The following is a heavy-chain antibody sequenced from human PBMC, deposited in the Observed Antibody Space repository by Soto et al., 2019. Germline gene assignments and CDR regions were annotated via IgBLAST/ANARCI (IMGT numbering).Heavy chain of an antibody. CDR3: ARVWRRGRAILTTYYDFWSGYSSGAFDI. CDR1: GYTFTSYG. D-gene: IGHD3-3*01. V-gene: IGHV1-18*01. J-gene: IGHJ3*02. Sequence: QVQLVQSGAEVKKPGASVKVSCKASGYTFTSYGISWVRQAPGQGLEWMGWISAYNGNTNYAQKLQGRVTMSTDTSRSTAYMELRSLRSDDTAVYYCARVWRRGRAILTTYYDFWSGYSSGAFDIWGQGTMVTVSS. CDR2: ISAYNGNT.